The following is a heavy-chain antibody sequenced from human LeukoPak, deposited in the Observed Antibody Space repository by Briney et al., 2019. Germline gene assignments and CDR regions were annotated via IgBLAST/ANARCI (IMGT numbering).Heavy chain of an antibody. V-gene: IGHV3-23*01. Sequence: PGASLRLSCAASGFTFSSYAMSWVRQAPGKGXXXVSTISGSGGSTYYADSVKGRFTISRDNSKNTLYLQMNSLRAEDTAVYYCAKARNSDPMDVWGQGTTVTVSS. CDR2: ISGSGGST. CDR3: AKARNSDPMDV. D-gene: IGHD1-14*01. CDR1: GFTFSSYA. J-gene: IGHJ6*02.